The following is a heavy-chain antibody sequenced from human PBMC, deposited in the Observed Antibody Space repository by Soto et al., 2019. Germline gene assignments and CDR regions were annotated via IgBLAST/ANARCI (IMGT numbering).Heavy chain of an antibody. CDR1: GYTFTSYA. V-gene: IGHV1-3*01. CDR2: INPGNGNI. D-gene: IGHD2-8*01. CDR3: AREGCSNGVCYDNAFDI. Sequence: QVQLVQSGAEVKKPGASVKVSCKASGYTFTSYAMHWVRQAPGQRLEWLGWINPGNGNIKYSQKLQGRVTIIRDTSATTVYMELSSLRSEDTAVYYCAREGCSNGVCYDNAFDIWGQGTMVTVSS. J-gene: IGHJ3*02.